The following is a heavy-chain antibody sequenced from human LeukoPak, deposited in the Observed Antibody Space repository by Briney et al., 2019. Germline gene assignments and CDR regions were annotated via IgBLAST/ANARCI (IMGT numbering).Heavy chain of an antibody. CDR3: ASCPAAAGKKARYYYMDV. J-gene: IGHJ6*03. CDR2: IIPIFGTA. V-gene: IGHV1-69*05. D-gene: IGHD6-13*01. CDR1: GGTFSSYA. Sequence: SVKVSCKASGGTFSSYAISWVGQAPGQGLEWMGGIIPIFGTANYAQKFQGRVTITTDESTSTAYMELSSLRSEDTAVYYCASCPAAAGKKARYYYMDVWGKGTTVTVSS.